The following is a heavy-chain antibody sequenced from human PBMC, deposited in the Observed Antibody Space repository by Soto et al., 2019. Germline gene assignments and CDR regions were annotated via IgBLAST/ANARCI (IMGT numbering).Heavy chain of an antibody. J-gene: IGHJ6*02. CDR3: ARPANGDYDYYGMDV. CDR1: GGSISSSSYY. D-gene: IGHD4-17*01. CDR2: IYYSGST. V-gene: IGHV4-39*01. Sequence: QLQLQESGPGLVKPSETLSLTCTVSGGSISSSSYYWGLIRQPPGKGLEWIGSIYYSGSTYYNPSLKSRVTIAVDTSKNQFSLKLSSVTAADTAVYYCARPANGDYDYYGMDVWGQGTTVTVSS.